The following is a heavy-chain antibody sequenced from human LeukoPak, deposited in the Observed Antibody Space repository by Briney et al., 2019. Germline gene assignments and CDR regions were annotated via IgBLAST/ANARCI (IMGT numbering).Heavy chain of an antibody. D-gene: IGHD6-13*01. CDR2: MNPNSGNT. V-gene: IGHV1-8*01. Sequence: ASVKVSCTASGYTFTSYDINWVRQATGQGLEWMGWMNPNSGNTGYAQKFQGRVTMTRNTSISTAYMELSSLRSEDTAVYYCAADLQAAGDLDYWGQGTLVTVSS. J-gene: IGHJ4*02. CDR1: GYTFTSYD. CDR3: AADLQAAGDLDY.